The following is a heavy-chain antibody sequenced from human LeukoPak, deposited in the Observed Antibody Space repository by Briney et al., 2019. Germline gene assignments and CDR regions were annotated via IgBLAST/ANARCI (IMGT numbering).Heavy chain of an antibody. CDR2: ISAYNGNT. CDR3: ARSSGGYYYDSSGFLDY. Sequence: GASVKVSCKASGYTFTSYGISWVRQAPGQGPEWMGWISAYNGNTNYAQKLQGRVTMTTDTSTSTAYMELRSLRSDDTAVYYCARSSGGYYYDSSGFLDYWGQGTLVTVSS. D-gene: IGHD3-22*01. V-gene: IGHV1-18*01. CDR1: GYTFTSYG. J-gene: IGHJ4*02.